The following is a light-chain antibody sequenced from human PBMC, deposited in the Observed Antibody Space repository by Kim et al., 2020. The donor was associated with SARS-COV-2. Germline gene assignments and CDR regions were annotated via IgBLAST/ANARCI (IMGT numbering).Light chain of an antibody. V-gene: IGLV2-8*01. Sequence: QSALTQPPSASGSPGQSVTISCTGTSSDVGGYNYVSWFQQYPGKAPKRMIYEVSARPSGVPDRFSGSKSGNTACLTVSGLQAEDEADYYCSSYAGSNTWLFGGGTQLTVL. J-gene: IGLJ3*02. CDR2: EVS. CDR1: SSDVGGYNY. CDR3: SSYAGSNTWL.